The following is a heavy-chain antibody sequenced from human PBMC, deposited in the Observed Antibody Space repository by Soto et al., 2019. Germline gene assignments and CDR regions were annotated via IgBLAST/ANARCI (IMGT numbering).Heavy chain of an antibody. D-gene: IGHD3-3*01. J-gene: IGHJ6*02. CDR1: GGTFSSYA. Sequence: QVQLVQSGAEVKKPGSSVKVSCKASGGTFSSYAISWVRQAPGQGLEWMGGIIPIFGTANYAQKFQGRVTITADESTSTDYMELSSLRSEDTAVYYCARDPYDFWSGYHHYYYGMDVGGQGTTVTVSS. V-gene: IGHV1-69*01. CDR2: IIPIFGTA. CDR3: ARDPYDFWSGYHHYYYGMDV.